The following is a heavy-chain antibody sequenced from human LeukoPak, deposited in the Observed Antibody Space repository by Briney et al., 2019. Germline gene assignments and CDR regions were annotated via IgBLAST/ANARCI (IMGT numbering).Heavy chain of an antibody. CDR1: GGSISSNNYY. J-gene: IGHJ4*02. Sequence: SETLSLTCTVSGGSISSNNYYWGWIRQPPGKGLEWIGSIYYSGSTYYNPSLKSRVTISVDTSKNQFSLKLSSVTAADTAVYYCARDRHKLVDIVAGTLDYWGQGTLVTVSS. CDR3: ARDRHKLVDIVAGTLDY. CDR2: IYYSGST. V-gene: IGHV4-39*07. D-gene: IGHD5-12*01.